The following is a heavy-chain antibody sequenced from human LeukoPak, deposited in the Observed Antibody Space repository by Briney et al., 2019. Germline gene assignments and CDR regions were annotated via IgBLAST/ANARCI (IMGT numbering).Heavy chain of an antibody. CDR3: AKRIGGVNSFDH. J-gene: IGHJ4*02. CDR1: GLTFSSYA. CDR2: ISGSSDTT. V-gene: IGHV3-23*01. D-gene: IGHD3-16*01. Sequence: VGSRRLSCAGAGLTFSSYAMSWVRQAPGKGLEWVSVISGSSDTTYYADSVKGRFIISRDDSKNTLYLQMNSLRAEDTAVYYCAKRIGGVNSFDHWGQGTLVTVSS.